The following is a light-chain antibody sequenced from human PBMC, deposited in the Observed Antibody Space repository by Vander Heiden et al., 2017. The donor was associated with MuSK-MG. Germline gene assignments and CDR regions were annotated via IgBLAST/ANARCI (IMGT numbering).Light chain of an antibody. V-gene: IGKV3-11*01. Sequence: EIVLTQSPATLSLSPGERATLSCRASQSVSSYLAWYQQKPGQAPRLLIYDASNRATGIPARFSGSGSGTDFTLTISSLEPEDFAVYYCQQRSNWPPEGTFGGGTKVXIK. CDR2: DAS. CDR3: QQRSNWPPEGT. J-gene: IGKJ4*01. CDR1: QSVSSY.